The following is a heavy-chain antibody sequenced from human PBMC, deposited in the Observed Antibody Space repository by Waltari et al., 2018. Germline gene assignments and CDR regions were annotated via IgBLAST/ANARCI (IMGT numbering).Heavy chain of an antibody. Sequence: QVQLVQSGAEVKKPGSSVNVSCKASGGTFSSYALSWVRQAPGPGLEWMGGSIPIFGTANCAQKFQGRVTITADESTSTAYMELSSLRSEDTAVYYCARDWRRITIFGVVMGAFDIWGQGTMVTVSS. CDR3: ARDWRRITIFGVVMGAFDI. CDR1: GGTFSSYA. CDR2: SIPIFGTA. V-gene: IGHV1-69*01. D-gene: IGHD3-3*01. J-gene: IGHJ3*02.